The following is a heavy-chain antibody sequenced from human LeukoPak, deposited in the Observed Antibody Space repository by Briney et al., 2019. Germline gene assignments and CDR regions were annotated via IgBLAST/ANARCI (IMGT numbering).Heavy chain of an antibody. V-gene: IGHV4-4*07. Sequence: SETLSLTCNVSGGSTSNYYWSWIRQPAGKGLEWIGHIYTSGTTNYNPSLKSRVTMSIDTSKNQFSLKLSSITAADTAVYYCARDANYYYVPRIFFFFKYWAQGTPLTVSS. D-gene: IGHD3-10*02. CDR2: IYTSGTT. CDR1: GGSTSNYY. CDR3: ARDANYYYVPRIFFFFKY. J-gene: IGHJ4*02.